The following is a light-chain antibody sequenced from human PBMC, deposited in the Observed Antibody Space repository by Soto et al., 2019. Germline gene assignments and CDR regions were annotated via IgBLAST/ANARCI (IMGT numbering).Light chain of an antibody. V-gene: IGLV2-14*01. CDR1: SSDVGGYNY. CDR2: DVS. J-gene: IGLJ2*01. CDR3: SSYTSSSTPLHGV. Sequence: QSALTQPASVSGSPGQSITISCTGTSSDVGGYNYVSWYQQHPGKAPKLMIYDVSNRPSGVSNRFSGSKSGNTASLTISGLQAEDEADYYCSSYTSSSTPLHGVFGGGTKLTVL.